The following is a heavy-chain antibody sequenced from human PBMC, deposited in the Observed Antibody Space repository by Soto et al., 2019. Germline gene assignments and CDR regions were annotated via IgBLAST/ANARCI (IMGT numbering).Heavy chain of an antibody. V-gene: IGHV4-4*07. Sequence: SETRSLTCTVAGGSISSYPWSWIRQPAGKGLEWIGRLNTYGNTHYNPSLKSRVTVSVDTSRNQFFLTLRSVTAADSAVYHCGRESGETWDYEASWGQGTPVTVSS. D-gene: IGHD1-7*01. CDR2: LNTYGNT. J-gene: IGHJ5*02. CDR1: GGSISSYP. CDR3: GRESGETWDYEAS.